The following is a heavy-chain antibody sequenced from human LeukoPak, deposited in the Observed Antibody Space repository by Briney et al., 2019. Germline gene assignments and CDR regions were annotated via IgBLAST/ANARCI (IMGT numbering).Heavy chain of an antibody. CDR3: ARDVCGYSYGFFKYNWFDP. J-gene: IGHJ5*02. V-gene: IGHV1-46*01. Sequence: VASVKVSCKASGYTFTSYYMHWVRQAPGQGLEWMGIINPSGGSTSYAQKFQGRVTMTRDMSTSTVYMELSSLRSEDTAVYYCARDVCGYSYGFFKYNWFDPWGQGTLVTVSS. CDR2: INPSGGST. D-gene: IGHD5-18*01. CDR1: GYTFTSYY.